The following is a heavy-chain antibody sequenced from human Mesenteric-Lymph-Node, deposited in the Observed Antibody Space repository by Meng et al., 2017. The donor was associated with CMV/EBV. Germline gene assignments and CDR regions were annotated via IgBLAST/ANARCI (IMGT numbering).Heavy chain of an antibody. Sequence: GESLKISCAVSGFTFSDYAMHWVRQPPGKGLEWVSVTSYNGGNKYYADSVEGRFTISRDNAKNSLYLQMNSLRAEDTAVYYCARERRITGTTLGCFDYWGQGTLVTVSS. J-gene: IGHJ4*02. CDR1: GFTFSDYA. CDR3: ARERRITGTTLGCFDY. D-gene: IGHD1-7*01. CDR2: TSYNGGNK. V-gene: IGHV3-30-3*01.